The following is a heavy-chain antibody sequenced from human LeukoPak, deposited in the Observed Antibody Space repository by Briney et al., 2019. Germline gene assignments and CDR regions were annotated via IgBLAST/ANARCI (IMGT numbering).Heavy chain of an antibody. Sequence: GESLRLSCAASGFTFSSYSMNWVRQAPGKGLEWVSSISSSSSYIYYADSVKGRFTISRDNAKNSLYLQMNSLRAEDTAVYYCARGWNILTGYYYFDYWGQGTLVTVSS. V-gene: IGHV3-21*01. D-gene: IGHD3-9*01. CDR3: ARGWNILTGYYYFDY. CDR2: ISSSSSYI. J-gene: IGHJ4*02. CDR1: GFTFSSYS.